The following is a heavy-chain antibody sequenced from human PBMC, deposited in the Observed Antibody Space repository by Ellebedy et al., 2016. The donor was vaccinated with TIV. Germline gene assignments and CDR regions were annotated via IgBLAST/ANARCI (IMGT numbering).Heavy chain of an antibody. CDR2: ISSSSSYI. CDR1: GFTFSNYG. J-gene: IGHJ4*02. D-gene: IGHD3-22*01. Sequence: GGSLRLXXVVSGFTFSNYGMHWVRQAPRKGLEWVSSISSSSSYIYYADSVKGRFTISRDNAKNSLYLQMNSLRAEDTAVYYCASTYDSSGYYPDYWGQGTLVTVSS. V-gene: IGHV3-21*01. CDR3: ASTYDSSGYYPDY.